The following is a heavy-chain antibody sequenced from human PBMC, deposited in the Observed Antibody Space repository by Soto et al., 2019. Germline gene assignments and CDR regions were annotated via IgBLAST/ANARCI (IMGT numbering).Heavy chain of an antibody. J-gene: IGHJ6*02. CDR1: GYAFSDNG. CDR2: ISTYTGKT. CDR3: ARDGQFAHNGNQLREV. Sequence: ASVKVSCKASGYAFSDNGVSWVRQAPGQGLEWMGWISTYTGKTKYAQKFQDRVNLTTATSTSTAYMDLRSLRPDDTAVYYCARDGQFAHNGNQLREVWGQETTVSVSS. V-gene: IGHV1-18*04. D-gene: IGHD1-1*01.